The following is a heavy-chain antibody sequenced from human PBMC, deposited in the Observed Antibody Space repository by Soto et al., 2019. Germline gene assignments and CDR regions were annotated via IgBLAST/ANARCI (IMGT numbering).Heavy chain of an antibody. V-gene: IGHV4-59*01. CDR3: ARRRYVDTAMVFDY. Sequence: SETLSLTCTVSGGSISSYYWSWIRQPPGKGLEWIGYIYYSGSTNYNPSLKSRVTISVDTSKNQFSLKLSSVTVADTAVYYCARRRYVDTAMVFDYWGQGTLVTVSS. J-gene: IGHJ4*02. CDR1: GGSISSYY. CDR2: IYYSGST. D-gene: IGHD5-18*01.